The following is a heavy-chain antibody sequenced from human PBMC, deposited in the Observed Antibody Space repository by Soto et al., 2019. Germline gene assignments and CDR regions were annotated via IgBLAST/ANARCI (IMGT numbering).Heavy chain of an antibody. D-gene: IGHD3-16*02. J-gene: IGHJ4*02. CDR1: GFTFSSYA. Sequence: PGGSLRLSCAASGFTFSSYAMSWVRQAPGKGLEWVSAISGSGGSTYYADSVKGRFTISRDNSKNTLYLQMNSLRAEDTAVYYCVSDYVWGSYRQVPSPPKQYYFDYWGQGTLVTVSS. CDR3: VSDYVWGSYRQVPSPPKQYYFDY. CDR2: ISGSGGST. V-gene: IGHV3-23*01.